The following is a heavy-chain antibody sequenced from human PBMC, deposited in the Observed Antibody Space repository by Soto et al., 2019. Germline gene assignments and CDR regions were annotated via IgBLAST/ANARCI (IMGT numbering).Heavy chain of an antibody. CDR2: ITSSGNTI. V-gene: IGHV3-48*03. Sequence: GGSLRLSCVASGFTFITEEFNWVRQAPGKGLEWVSYITSSGNTIHYAESVKGRFTISRNNARNSLYLQMNSLRAEDTAIYYCARSAPGYTSSLFDSWGQGTLVTVSS. CDR1: GFTFITEE. CDR3: ARSAPGYTSSLFDS. D-gene: IGHD6-13*01. J-gene: IGHJ4*02.